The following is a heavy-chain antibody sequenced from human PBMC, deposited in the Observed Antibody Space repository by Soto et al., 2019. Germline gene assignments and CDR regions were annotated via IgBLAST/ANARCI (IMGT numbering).Heavy chain of an antibody. V-gene: IGHV3-15*01. Sequence: LSWAASGFTFSNAWMSWVRQAPGKGLEWVGRIKSKTDGGTTDYAAPVKGRFTISRDDSKNTLYLQMNSLKTEDTAVYYCTTVATDIYYYYYGMDVWGQGTTVTVSS. J-gene: IGHJ6*02. CDR1: GFTFSNAW. CDR2: IKSKTDGGTT. CDR3: TTVATDIYYYYYGMDV.